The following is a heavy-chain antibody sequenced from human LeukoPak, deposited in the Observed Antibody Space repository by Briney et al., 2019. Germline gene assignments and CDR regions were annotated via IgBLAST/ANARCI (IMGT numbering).Heavy chain of an antibody. Sequence: KTSETLSLSCSVSGGSISSRGYYRGWIRQPVGKGLEWIGRMYVGGTTNYNPSLESRVTISADTSNNQFSLHLSTVTAADTAVYYCARDRSGGSLLSFDVWGPGAMVAVSS. J-gene: IGHJ3*01. D-gene: IGHD1-26*01. CDR1: GGSISSRGYY. CDR3: ARDRSGGSLLSFDV. V-gene: IGHV4-61*02. CDR2: MYVGGTT.